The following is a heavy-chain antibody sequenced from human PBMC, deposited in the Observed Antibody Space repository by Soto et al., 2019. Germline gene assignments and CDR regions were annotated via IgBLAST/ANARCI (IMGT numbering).Heavy chain of an antibody. CDR2: IYWDDDK. CDR3: AHRGGSGSHYKWAY. J-gene: IGHJ4*02. D-gene: IGHD3-10*01. V-gene: IGHV2-5*02. Sequence: QITLKESGPTLVKPTQTLTLTCTFSGFSLSSSGVGVGWIRQPPGKALEWLALIYWDDDKRYSPSLKSRLTITLDTSKNQVVLTMTNLDPVDTGTYYCAHRGGSGSHYKWAYWGQGTLVTVSS. CDR1: GFSLSSSGVG.